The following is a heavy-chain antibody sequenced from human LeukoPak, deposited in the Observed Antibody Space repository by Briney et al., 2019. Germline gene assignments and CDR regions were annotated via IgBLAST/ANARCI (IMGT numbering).Heavy chain of an antibody. CDR3: AKTWEMEFAGQLQH. CDR1: GYSFTSYW. D-gene: IGHD1-1*01. J-gene: IGHJ1*01. CDR2: VYPADSDT. Sequence: GESLKISCKGSGYSFTSYWIAWVRQMPGQGLEWMGIVYPADSDTTYSPSFQGRVTISVDKSIKTAYLQLTNLKASDTAMYYCAKTWEMEFAGQLQHWGQGTLVIVSS. V-gene: IGHV5-51*01.